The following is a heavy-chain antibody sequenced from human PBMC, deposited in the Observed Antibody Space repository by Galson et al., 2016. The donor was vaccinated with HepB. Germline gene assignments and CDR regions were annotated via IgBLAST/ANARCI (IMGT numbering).Heavy chain of an antibody. J-gene: IGHJ4*02. D-gene: IGHD6-19*01. CDR2: IWYDGSNK. Sequence: SLRLSCAASRFTFSRYGMHWVRQAPGKGLEWVAGIWYDGSNKYYADSVKGRFTISRDNSKNTLYLQMNSLRAEDTAVYYCARDMSSGWYWVYFDYWGQGTLVTVSS. CDR1: RFTFSRYG. CDR3: ARDMSSGWYWVYFDY. V-gene: IGHV3-33*01.